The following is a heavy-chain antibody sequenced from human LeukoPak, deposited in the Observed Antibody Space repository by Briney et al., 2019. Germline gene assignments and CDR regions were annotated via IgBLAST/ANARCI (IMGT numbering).Heavy chain of an antibody. J-gene: IGHJ4*02. CDR1: GFTFSSYG. D-gene: IGHD3-22*01. CDR2: ISGSGGST. CDR3: ARDSPYDSSGYPGY. Sequence: GGSLRLSCAASGFTFSSYGMSWVRQAPGKGLEWVSAISGSGGSTYYADSVKGRFTISRDNAKNSLYLQMNSLRAEDTAVYYCARDSPYDSSGYPGYWGQGTLVTVSS. V-gene: IGHV3-23*01.